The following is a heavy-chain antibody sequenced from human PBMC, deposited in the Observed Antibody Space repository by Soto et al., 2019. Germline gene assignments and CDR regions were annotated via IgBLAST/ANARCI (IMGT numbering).Heavy chain of an antibody. V-gene: IGHV3-53*01. CDR1: GFTVSRSY. D-gene: IGHD3-22*01. J-gene: IGHJ4*02. CDR3: ARDTYYYDSSGQPY. Sequence: EVQLVESGGDLIQPGGSLRVSCAASGFTVSRSYMSWVRQAPGKGLEWVSVIYSGGSTNYADSVKGRFTISRDNSKNTLYLQMNSLRVEDTAVYYCARDTYYYDSSGQPYWGQGTLVTVSS. CDR2: IYSGGST.